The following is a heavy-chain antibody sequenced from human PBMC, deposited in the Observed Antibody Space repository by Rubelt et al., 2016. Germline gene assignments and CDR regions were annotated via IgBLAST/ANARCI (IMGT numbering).Heavy chain of an antibody. Sequence: QLQLQESGPGLVKPSETLSLTCTVSGGSISSSSYYWGWIRQPPGKGLEWIGSIYYSGRTYYNPSLESRVTISVDTSKSQFSLKLSSVTAADTAVYYCARALAWFGGGYYFDYWGQGTLVTVSS. CDR2: IYYSGRT. CDR1: GGSISSSSYY. J-gene: IGHJ4*02. CDR3: ARALAWFGGGYYFDY. V-gene: IGHV4-39*07. D-gene: IGHD3-10*01.